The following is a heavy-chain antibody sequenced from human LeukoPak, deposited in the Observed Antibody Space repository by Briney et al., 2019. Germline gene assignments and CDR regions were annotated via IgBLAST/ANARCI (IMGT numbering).Heavy chain of an antibody. J-gene: IGHJ4*02. CDR2: ISGSGGST. D-gene: IGHD6-13*01. CDR3: AKDPNHIAAAPSYFDY. Sequence: PGGSLRLSCAASGFTFSSYAMSWVRQAPGKGLEWVSAISGSGGSTYYADSVKGRFTISRDNSKNTLYLQMNSLRAEDTAVYYCAKDPNHIAAAPSYFDYWGQGTLVTVSS. V-gene: IGHV3-23*01. CDR1: GFTFSSYA.